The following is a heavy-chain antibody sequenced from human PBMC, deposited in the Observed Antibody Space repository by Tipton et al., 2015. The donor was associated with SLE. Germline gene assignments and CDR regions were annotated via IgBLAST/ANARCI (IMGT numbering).Heavy chain of an antibody. CDR2: INHSGST. Sequence: LRLSCAVYGGSFSGYYWSWIRQPPGKGLEWIGEINHSGSTNYNPSLKSRVTISVDTSKNQFSLKLNSVTAADTAVYYCARGSGNWGVDYWGQGTLVTVSS. CDR1: GGSFSGYY. D-gene: IGHD7-27*01. V-gene: IGHV4-34*01. CDR3: ARGSGNWGVDY. J-gene: IGHJ4*02.